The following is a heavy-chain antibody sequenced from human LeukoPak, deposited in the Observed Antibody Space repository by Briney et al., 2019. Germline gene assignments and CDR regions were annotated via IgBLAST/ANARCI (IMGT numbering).Heavy chain of an antibody. J-gene: IGHJ4*02. D-gene: IGHD6-19*01. CDR1: GFTFTTYW. Sequence: GGSLRLSCAASGFTFTTYWMHWVRQAPGKGLVWVSHINSDGSSTSSADSVKGRFTISRDNAKNTLYLQMSSLRAEDTAVYYCARGRYSSGYDWGQGTLVTVSS. CDR3: ARGRYSSGYD. V-gene: IGHV3-74*01. CDR2: INSDGSST.